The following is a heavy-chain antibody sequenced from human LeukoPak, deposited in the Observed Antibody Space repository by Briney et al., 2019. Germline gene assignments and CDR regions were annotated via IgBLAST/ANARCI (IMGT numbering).Heavy chain of an antibody. CDR2: IIPIFGTG. CDR1: GGTFISYA. CDR3: AETYYYDSSGYYSDY. J-gene: IGHJ4*02. Sequence: GASVKVSCKASGGTFISYAISWVRQAPGQGREGMGGIIPIFGTGNYAQKFQGRVTLTTDEPTSTAYMELSSLRSEDTAVYYCAETYYYDSSGYYSDYWGQGTLVTVSS. D-gene: IGHD3-22*01. V-gene: IGHV1-69*05.